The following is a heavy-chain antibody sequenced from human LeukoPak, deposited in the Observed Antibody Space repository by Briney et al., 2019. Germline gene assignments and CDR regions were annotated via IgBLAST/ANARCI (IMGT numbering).Heavy chain of an antibody. V-gene: IGHV4-34*01. CDR1: GGSFSGYY. CDR2: INHSGST. J-gene: IGHJ4*02. D-gene: IGHD4-11*01. CDR3: ATYSNYDFDY. Sequence: SETLSLTCAVYGGSFSGYYWSWIRQPPGKWLEWIGEINHSGSTNYNPSLKSRVTISVDTSKNQFSLKLSSVTAADTAVYYCATYSNYDFDYWGQRTLVTVSS.